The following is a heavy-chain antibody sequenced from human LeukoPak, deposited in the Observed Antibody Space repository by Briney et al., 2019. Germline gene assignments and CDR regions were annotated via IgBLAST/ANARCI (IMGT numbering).Heavy chain of an antibody. CDR2: ISSSSSTI. CDR1: RFTFSSYS. CDR3: ARDQLDAYYYGMDV. D-gene: IGHD5-18*01. J-gene: IGHJ6*02. Sequence: PGGSLRLSCAASRFTFSSYSMNWVRQAPGKGLEWVSYISSSSSTIYYADSVKGRFTISRDNAKNSLYLQMNSLRAEDTAVYYCARDQLDAYYYGMDVWGQGTTVTVSS. V-gene: IGHV3-48*01.